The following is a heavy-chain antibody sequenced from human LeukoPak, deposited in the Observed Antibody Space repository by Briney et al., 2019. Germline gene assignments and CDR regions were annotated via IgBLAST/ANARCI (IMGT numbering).Heavy chain of an antibody. J-gene: IGHJ6*03. Sequence: PSETLSLTCTVSGGSISSNYYWGWIRQPAGKGLEWIGRIYTSGSTNYNPSLKSRVTISVDTSKNQFSLKLSSVTAADTAVYYCAREVAAADYYYYYYMDVWGKGTTVTISS. CDR3: AREVAAADYYYYYYMDV. CDR1: GGSISSNYY. D-gene: IGHD6-13*01. CDR2: IYTSGST. V-gene: IGHV4-61*02.